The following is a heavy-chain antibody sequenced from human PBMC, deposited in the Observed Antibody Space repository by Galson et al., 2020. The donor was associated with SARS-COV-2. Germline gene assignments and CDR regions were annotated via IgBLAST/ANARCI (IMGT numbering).Heavy chain of an antibody. V-gene: IGHV4-38-2*01. J-gene: IGHJ2*01. Sequence: SETLYLTCAVSGYSVSTTNYWGWVRLAPGKGLAWIGSIYPNGRTYYNPSLESRVTISVDTSRNQFSLTLASVTAADTAFYYCARQGVNMIVLVTVPGWFFDLWGRGTLVTVSS. CDR3: ARQGVNMIVLVTVPGWFFDL. CDR2: IYPNGRT. CDR1: GYSVSTTNY. D-gene: IGHD2-21*02.